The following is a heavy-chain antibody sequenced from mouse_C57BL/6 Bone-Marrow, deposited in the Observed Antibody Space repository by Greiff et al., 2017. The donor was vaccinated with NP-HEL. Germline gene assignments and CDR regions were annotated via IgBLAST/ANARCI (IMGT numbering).Heavy chain of an antibody. CDR2: ISYDGSN. V-gene: IGHV3-6*01. D-gene: IGHD3-2*02. CDR3: ARDGTAQRFAY. CDR1: GYSITSGYY. Sequence: VQLKESGPGLVKPSQSLSLTCSVTGYSITSGYYWNWIRQFPGNKLEWMGYISYDGSNNYNPSLKNRISITRDTSKNQFFLKLNSVTTEDTATYYCARDGTAQRFAYWGQGTLVTVSA. J-gene: IGHJ3*01.